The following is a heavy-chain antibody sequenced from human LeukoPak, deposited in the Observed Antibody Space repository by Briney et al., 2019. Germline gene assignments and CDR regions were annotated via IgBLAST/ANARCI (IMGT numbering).Heavy chain of an antibody. J-gene: IGHJ4*02. V-gene: IGHV3-7*03. CDR2: INQDGSEK. CDR3: ARAFYSYFDY. D-gene: IGHD2/OR15-2a*01. CDR1: GLNFRSSW. Sequence: GGSLRLSCAASGLNFRSSWMSCIRQAPGKGLERVANINQDGSEKYYVDSVKGRFTISRDNAKNSLHLQMNSLRVEDTAVYYCARAFYSYFDYWDQGTLVVVST.